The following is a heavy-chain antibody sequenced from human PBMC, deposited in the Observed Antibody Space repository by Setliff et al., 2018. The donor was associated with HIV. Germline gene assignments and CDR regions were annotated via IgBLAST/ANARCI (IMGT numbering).Heavy chain of an antibody. V-gene: IGHV4-34*01. CDR2: ITKSGTT. D-gene: IGHD3-10*02. CDR3: ARGQMALRAPMFYYMDV. CDR1: GGSLSDHK. Sequence: PSETLSLTCAVYGGSLSDHKWTWVRQAPGKGLEWIGDITKSGTTKYNPSLRSRLRVSLDTSRNQFSLRMTSVTAADAAVYYCARGQMALRAPMFYYMDVWGKGTSVTVSS. J-gene: IGHJ6*03.